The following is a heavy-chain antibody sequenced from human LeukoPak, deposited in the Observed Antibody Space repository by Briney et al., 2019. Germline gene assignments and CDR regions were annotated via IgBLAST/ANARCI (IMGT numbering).Heavy chain of an antibody. V-gene: IGHV4-39*07. D-gene: IGHD3-10*01. CDR3: ARGLGYYGSGLTRFDP. J-gene: IGHJ5*02. Sequence: SETLSLTCTVSGGSISSSSYYWGWIRQPPGKGLEGIGSIYYSGSTYYNPSLKSRVTISVDTSKNQFSLKLSSVTAADTAVYYCARGLGYYGSGLTRFDPWGQGTLVTVSS. CDR1: GGSISSSSYY. CDR2: IYYSGST.